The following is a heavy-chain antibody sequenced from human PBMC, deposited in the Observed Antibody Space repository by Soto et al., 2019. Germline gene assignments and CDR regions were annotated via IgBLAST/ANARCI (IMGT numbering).Heavy chain of an antibody. CDR2: ISAYTYNT. Sequence: QVQLVQSGAEVKKPGASVKVSCKASGYTFTSYGLSWVRQAPGQGLEGMGRISAYTYNTNYAQKLPGRVTMTTDTTTSTAYMALRSLRSDDTAVYYCATVVGALGYWFDPWGQGTLVTVTS. D-gene: IGHD1-26*01. CDR3: ATVVGALGYWFDP. V-gene: IGHV1-18*01. J-gene: IGHJ5*02. CDR1: GYTFTSYG.